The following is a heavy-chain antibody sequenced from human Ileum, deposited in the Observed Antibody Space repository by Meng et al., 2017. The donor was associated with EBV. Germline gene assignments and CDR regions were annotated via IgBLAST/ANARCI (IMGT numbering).Heavy chain of an antibody. V-gene: IGHV3-23*01. CDR2: ITASGGTS. J-gene: IGHJ4*02. CDR1: GFNFNIYA. Sequence: LLEYGGGLGHPWGSRRFFCAASGFNFNIYAINWVRQAPGRGLEWVSGITASGGTSYYADSVKGRFSISRDNSANTVYLQMNSLRAEDTAVYFCSNLPYTYWGQGTLVTVLL. D-gene: IGHD2-2*01. CDR3: SNLPYTY.